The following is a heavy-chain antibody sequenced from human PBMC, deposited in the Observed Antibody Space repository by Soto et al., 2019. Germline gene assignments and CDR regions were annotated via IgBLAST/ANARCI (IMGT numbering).Heavy chain of an antibody. CDR2: IRSKAYGGTT. V-gene: IGHV3-49*03. D-gene: IGHD6-6*01. CDR1: GFTFGDYA. Sequence: GGSLRLSCTASGFTFGDYAMSWFRQAPGKGLEWVGFIRSKAYGGTTEYAASVKGRFTISRDDSKSIAYLQMNSLKTEDTAVYYCTRSKSIAETSAFDYWGQGTLVTVAS. CDR3: TRSKSIAETSAFDY. J-gene: IGHJ4*02.